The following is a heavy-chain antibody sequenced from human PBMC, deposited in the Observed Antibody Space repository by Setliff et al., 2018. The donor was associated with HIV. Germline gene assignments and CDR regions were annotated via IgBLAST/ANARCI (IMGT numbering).Heavy chain of an antibody. V-gene: IGHV1-2*06. CDR1: GYIFTDYY. CDR2: INPNSGGT. CDR3: ARVPYRSAWFSGGHDAFDV. D-gene: IGHD6-19*01. J-gene: IGHJ3*01. Sequence: GASVKVSCKASGYIFTDYYMHWVRQAPGQELGWMGRINPNSGGTNYAQKFQGRVTMTTDTSTSTVYMELRSLRSDDTAVYYCARVPYRSAWFSGGHDAFDVWGQGTMVTVSS.